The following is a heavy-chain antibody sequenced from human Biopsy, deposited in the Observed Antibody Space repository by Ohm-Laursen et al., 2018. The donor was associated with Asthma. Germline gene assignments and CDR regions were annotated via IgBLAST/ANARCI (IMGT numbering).Heavy chain of an antibody. CDR3: ARHGPTNYRLDS. Sequence: TLSLTCAFSGGSISSRPSYWGWLRQPPGKGLEWIASFSASGTSYFNASLKSRVTTSVDMSKNQLSLRLTSVTAADTAVYFCARHGPTNYRLDSWGQGSLVIVFS. CDR2: FSASGTS. CDR1: GGSISSRPSY. V-gene: IGHV4-39*01. D-gene: IGHD4/OR15-4a*01. J-gene: IGHJ1*01.